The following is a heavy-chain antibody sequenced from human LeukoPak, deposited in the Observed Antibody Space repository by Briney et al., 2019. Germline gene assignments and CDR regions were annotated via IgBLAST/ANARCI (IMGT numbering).Heavy chain of an antibody. J-gene: IGHJ3*02. CDR2: IYYSGST. CDR1: GGSISSGGYH. CDR3: ARASVQYYDSSSYVDAFDI. V-gene: IGHV4-31*03. Sequence: SETLSLTCTVSGGSISSGGYHWSWFRQHPEKGLEWIGYIYYSGSTYYNPSLKSRVTISVDTSKNQFSLKLSSVTAADTAVYYCARASVQYYDSSSYVDAFDIWGQGTMVTVSS. D-gene: IGHD3-22*01.